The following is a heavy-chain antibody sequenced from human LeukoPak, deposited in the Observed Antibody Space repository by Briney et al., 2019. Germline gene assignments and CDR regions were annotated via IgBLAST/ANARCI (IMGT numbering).Heavy chain of an antibody. CDR3: ASIGSMITFGGVITLLDY. CDR2: INPNSGGT. D-gene: IGHD3-16*01. J-gene: IGHJ4*02. CDR1: GYTFTGYY. V-gene: IGHV1-2*02. Sequence: ASVKVSCKASGYTFTGYYMHWVRQAPGQGLEWMGWINPNSGGTNYAQKFQGRVIMTRDTSISTAYMELSRLRSDDTAVYYCASIGSMITFGGVITLLDYWGQGTLVTVSS.